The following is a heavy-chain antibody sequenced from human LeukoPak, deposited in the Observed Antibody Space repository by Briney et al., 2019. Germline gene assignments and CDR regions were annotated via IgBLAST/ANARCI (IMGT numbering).Heavy chain of an antibody. CDR2: INPNSGGT. D-gene: IGHD3-22*01. Sequence: GASVKVSCKASGYTFTGYYMHWVRQAPGQGLEWMGWINPNSGGTNYAQKFQGRVTMTRDTSISTAYMELSRLRSDDTAVYYCARGWFVVVNTNDAFDIWGQGTMVTVSS. V-gene: IGHV1-2*02. CDR3: ARGWFVVVNTNDAFDI. CDR1: GYTFTGYY. J-gene: IGHJ3*02.